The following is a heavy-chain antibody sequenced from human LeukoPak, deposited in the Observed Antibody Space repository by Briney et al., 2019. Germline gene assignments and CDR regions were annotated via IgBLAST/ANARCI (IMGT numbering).Heavy chain of an antibody. CDR2: IYPGDSDT. V-gene: IGHV5-51*01. Sequence: GESLKISCKGSGYSFTSYRIGWVRQMPGKGLEWTGFIYPGDSDTRYSPSFQGQVTISADKSISTAYLQWSSLKASDTAMHYRARLSGSYFDYWGQGTLVTVSS. J-gene: IGHJ4*02. CDR3: ARLSGSYFDY. CDR1: GYSFTSYR. D-gene: IGHD1-26*01.